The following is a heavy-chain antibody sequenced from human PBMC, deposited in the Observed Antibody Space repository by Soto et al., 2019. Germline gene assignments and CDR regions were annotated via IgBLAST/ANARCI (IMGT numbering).Heavy chain of an antibody. D-gene: IGHD5-18*01. CDR3: ARGSYGYGLGIRYYYYGMDV. CDR1: GGTFSSYA. Sequence: ASVKVSCKASGGTFSSYAISWVRQAPGQGLEWVGGIIPIFGTANYAQKFQGRVTITADESTSTAYMELSSLRSEDTAVYYCARGSYGYGLGIRYYYYGMDVWGQGTTVTVSS. V-gene: IGHV1-69*13. J-gene: IGHJ6*02. CDR2: IIPIFGTA.